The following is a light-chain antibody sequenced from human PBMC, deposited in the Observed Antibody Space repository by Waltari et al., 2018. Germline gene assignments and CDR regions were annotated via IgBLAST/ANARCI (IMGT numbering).Light chain of an antibody. CDR3: QKYGTLPAT. Sequence: EIVLTQSPGTLSLSPGERATLSCRASQSVSRTLAWYQQKPGQAPRPLIYDASSRATGIPDRFSGSGSGTVSLTISRLEPEDFAVYYCQKYGTLPATFGQGTKVEIK. CDR1: QSVSRT. J-gene: IGKJ1*01. V-gene: IGKV3-20*01. CDR2: DAS.